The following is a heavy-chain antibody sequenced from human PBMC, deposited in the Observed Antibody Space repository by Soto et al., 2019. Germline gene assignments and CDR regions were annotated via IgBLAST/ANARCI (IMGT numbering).Heavy chain of an antibody. V-gene: IGHV5-51*01. J-gene: IGHJ6*02. CDR3: ARQPNGYFAMDV. CDR2: MHPGESET. D-gene: IGHD1-1*01. CDR1: GYSFTNYW. Sequence: ESLKISCKASGYSFTNYWIGWVRQMPGKGLEWMGIMHPGESETRYSPSFQGQVTISADKSISTAYLQWSSLKASDTAIYYCARQPNGYFAMDVWGQGTTVTVSS.